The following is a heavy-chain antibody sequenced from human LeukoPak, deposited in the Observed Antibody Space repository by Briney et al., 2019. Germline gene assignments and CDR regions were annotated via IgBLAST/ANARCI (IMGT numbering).Heavy chain of an antibody. J-gene: IGHJ6*03. V-gene: IGHV3-21*01. CDR2: ISSSSSYI. Sequence: GGSLRLSCAASGFTFSSYSMNWVRQAPGKGLEWVSSISSSSSYIYYADSVKGRFTISRDNARNSLYLQMNSLRAEDTAVYYCARGYSYGPHDYYYYMDVWGKGTTVTVSS. D-gene: IGHD5-18*01. CDR1: GFTFSSYS. CDR3: ARGYSYGPHDYYYYMDV.